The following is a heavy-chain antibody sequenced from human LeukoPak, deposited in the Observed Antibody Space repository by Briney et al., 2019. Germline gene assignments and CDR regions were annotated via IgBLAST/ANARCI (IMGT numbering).Heavy chain of an antibody. CDR3: ARVDTAMVTRGLFDY. Sequence: GGSLRLSCAASGFTFSSYGMHWVRQAPGKGLEWVAVISYDGSNKYYADSVKGRFTISRDNSKNTLYLQMNSLRAEDTAVYYCARVDTAMVTRGLFDYWGQGTLVTVSS. CDR2: ISYDGSNK. J-gene: IGHJ4*02. V-gene: IGHV3-30*03. CDR1: GFTFSSYG. D-gene: IGHD5-18*01.